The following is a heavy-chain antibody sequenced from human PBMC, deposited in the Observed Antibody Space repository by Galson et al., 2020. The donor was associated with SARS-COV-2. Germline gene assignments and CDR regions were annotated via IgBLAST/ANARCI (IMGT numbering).Heavy chain of an antibody. Sequence: ASVKVSCKASGYTFTSYYMHWVRQAPGQGLEWMGIINPSGGSTSSAQKFQGRVTMTRDTSTSTVYMELSSLRSEDTAVYYCAREGPNLNYDFWSGYPYYYYYMDVWGKGTTVTVSS. CDR2: INPSGGST. CDR3: AREGPNLNYDFWSGYPYYYYYMDV. D-gene: IGHD3-3*01. V-gene: IGHV1-46*01. J-gene: IGHJ6*03. CDR1: GYTFTSYY.